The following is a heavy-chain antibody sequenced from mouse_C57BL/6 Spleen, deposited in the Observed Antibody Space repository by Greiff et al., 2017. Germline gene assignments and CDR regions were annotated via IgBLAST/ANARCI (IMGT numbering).Heavy chain of an antibody. Sequence: VQLQQPGAELVKPGASVKLSCKASGYTFTSYWMHWVKQRPGQGLEWIGMIHPNSGSTNYNEKFKSKATLTVDTSSSTAYMQLSSLTSEDSAVYYCAYYGSSTWAYWGQGTLVTVSA. J-gene: IGHJ3*01. V-gene: IGHV1-64*01. CDR3: AYYGSSTWAY. D-gene: IGHD1-1*01. CDR2: IHPNSGST. CDR1: GYTFTSYW.